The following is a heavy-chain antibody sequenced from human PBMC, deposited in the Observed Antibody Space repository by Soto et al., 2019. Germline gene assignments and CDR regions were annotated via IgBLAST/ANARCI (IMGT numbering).Heavy chain of an antibody. V-gene: IGHV4-4*07. CDR2: FYTTGTT. D-gene: IGHD4-17*01. Sequence: PSETLSLTCTFSGGSISSYPWTLIRQPAGKELEWIGRFYTTGTTTHNPSLKSRATMSVDTSKNQFSLKLSSVTAADTAIYYCARENYGDSGRAFDPWGQGTLVTVSS. CDR3: ARENYGDSGRAFDP. CDR1: GGSISSYP. J-gene: IGHJ5*02.